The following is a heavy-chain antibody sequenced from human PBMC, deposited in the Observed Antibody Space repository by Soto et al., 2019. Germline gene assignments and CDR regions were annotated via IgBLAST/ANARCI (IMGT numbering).Heavy chain of an antibody. V-gene: IGHV1-18*01. D-gene: IGHD2-8*01. J-gene: IGHJ6*02. CDR2: ISGYNGDT. Sequence: QGQLVQSGGEVKKPGASVKVSCKASGYTFTRYGISWVRQDPGQGLEWMGWISGYNGDTKYAQKFQGRVTMTVDTSTTTAYMELRSLKSDDRAVYYCAKNGQPHYSYYGMDVWGQGTTVTVSS. CDR1: GYTFTRYG. CDR3: AKNGQPHYSYYGMDV.